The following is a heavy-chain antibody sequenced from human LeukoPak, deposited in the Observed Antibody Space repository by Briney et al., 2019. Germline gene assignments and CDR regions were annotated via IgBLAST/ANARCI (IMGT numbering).Heavy chain of an antibody. CDR2: INTDGSST. CDR1: GFTFSSYW. Sequence: GGSLRLSCAASGFTFSSYWMHWVRQAPGKGLVWVSRINTDGSSTSYADSVKGRFTISRDNSKNTLYLQMNSLRAEDTAVYYCARFESSGQDAFDIWGQGTMVTVSS. V-gene: IGHV3-74*01. CDR3: ARFESSGQDAFDI. J-gene: IGHJ3*02.